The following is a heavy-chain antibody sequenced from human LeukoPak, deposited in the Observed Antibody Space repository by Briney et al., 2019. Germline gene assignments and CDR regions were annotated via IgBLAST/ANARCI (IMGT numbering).Heavy chain of an antibody. V-gene: IGHV3-23*01. CDR2: IDISGGST. Sequence: GGSLRLSCAASGFSFSSHALCWVRQAPGKGLEWVSSIDISGGSTYYADSVQGRFTISRDNSKNTLYLQMNSLRAEDTALYYCANEVRPNDYWGQGTLVTVSS. CDR1: GFSFSSHA. J-gene: IGHJ4*02. CDR3: ANEVRPNDY. D-gene: IGHD1-1*01.